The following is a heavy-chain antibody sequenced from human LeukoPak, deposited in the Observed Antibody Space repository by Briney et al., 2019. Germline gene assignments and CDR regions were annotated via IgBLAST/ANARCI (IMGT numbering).Heavy chain of an antibody. CDR2: IGCSGDST. J-gene: IGHJ4*02. CDR1: GFTFSTYW. V-gene: IGHV3-23*01. CDR3: AKEFDSSGYLDC. Sequence: GGSLRLSCAASGFTFSTYWMHWVRRAPGKGLVGVSAIGCSGDSTYYLDSVKGRFTISRDNSKNTLYLQMSSLRAEDTAVYYCAKEFDSSGYLDCWRRGTRDSVFS. D-gene: IGHD3-22*01.